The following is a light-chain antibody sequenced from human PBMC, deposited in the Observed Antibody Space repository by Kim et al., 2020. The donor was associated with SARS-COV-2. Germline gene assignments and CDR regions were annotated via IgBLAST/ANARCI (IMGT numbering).Light chain of an antibody. V-gene: IGLV3-1*01. J-gene: IGLJ2*01. CDR2: QDS. CDR3: QAWDSSTVV. Sequence: SYELTQPPSVSVSPGQTASITCSGDKLGDKYACWYQQKPGQSPVLVIYQDSKQPSGIPDRFSGSNSGNTATLTISGTQAMDEADYYCQAWDSSTVVSGGG. CDR1: KLGDKY.